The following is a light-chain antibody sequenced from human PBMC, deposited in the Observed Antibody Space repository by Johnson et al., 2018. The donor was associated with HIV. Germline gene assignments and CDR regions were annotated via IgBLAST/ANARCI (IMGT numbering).Light chain of an antibody. CDR3: GTWDTSLRSGF. CDR1: SSNIGNNY. J-gene: IGLJ1*01. CDR2: DNN. Sequence: QSVLTQPPSVSAAPGQKVTISCSGSSSNIGNNYVSWYQQLPGTAPKLLIYDNNKRPSGTPDRFSGSKSGTSATLGITGLQTGDEADYYFGTWDTSLRSGFFGTGTKVT. V-gene: IGLV1-51*01.